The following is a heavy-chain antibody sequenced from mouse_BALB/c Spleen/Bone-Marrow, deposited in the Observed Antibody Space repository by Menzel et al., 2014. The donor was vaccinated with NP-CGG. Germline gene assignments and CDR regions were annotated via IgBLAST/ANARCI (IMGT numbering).Heavy chain of an antibody. V-gene: IGHV2-9*02. CDR3: AIAYFGSHKYYFDF. CDR1: GFSLTSYG. Sequence: VQGVESGPGLVAPSQSLSITCTVSGFSLTSYGVHWVRQPPGKGLEWLGIIWAGGSTNYNSALMSRLSISKDNSKSQVFLKMNSLQTDDTAMYYCAIAYFGSHKYYFDFWGQGTTLTVSS. CDR2: IWAGGST. J-gene: IGHJ2*01. D-gene: IGHD2-10*01.